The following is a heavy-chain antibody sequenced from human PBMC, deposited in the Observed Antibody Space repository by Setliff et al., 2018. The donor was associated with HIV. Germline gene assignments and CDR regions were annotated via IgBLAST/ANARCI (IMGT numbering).Heavy chain of an antibody. J-gene: IGHJ2*01. D-gene: IGHD6-19*01. CDR2: IYHSGNT. CDR3: ARTRTIAVAGPPPEWYFDL. V-gene: IGHV4-38-2*01. CDR1: GPYSISSGFY. Sequence: PSETLSLTCAVSGPYSISSGFYWGWIRQPPGKGLEWIGNIYHSGNTYYNPSHKSRVTISVDTSKNQFSLKLRSATAADTAVYYCARTRTIAVAGPPPEWYFDLWGRGTLVTVSS.